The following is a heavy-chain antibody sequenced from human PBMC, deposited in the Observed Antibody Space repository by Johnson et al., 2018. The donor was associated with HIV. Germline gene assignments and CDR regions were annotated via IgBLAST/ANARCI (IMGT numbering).Heavy chain of an antibody. V-gene: IGHV3-33*06. Sequence: QMHLVESGGGVVQPGRSLRLSCVASGFTFSNYGMHWVRQAPGKGLEWVALVWYDGGNKYYADSVKGRFTIFRDNSENTLYLQMNSLRAEDTAVYFCAKDRTSWGFDAFDLWGQGTMVTVSS. CDR2: VWYDGGNK. CDR1: GFTFSNYG. D-gene: IGHD3-16*01. CDR3: AKDRTSWGFDAFDL. J-gene: IGHJ3*01.